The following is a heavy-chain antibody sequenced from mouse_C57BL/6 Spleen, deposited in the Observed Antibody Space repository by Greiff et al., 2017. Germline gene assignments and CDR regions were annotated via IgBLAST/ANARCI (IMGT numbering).Heavy chain of an antibody. D-gene: IGHD1-1*01. CDR3: ARHEDYYGSSDWYFDV. J-gene: IGHJ1*03. CDR2: ISSGGSYT. CDR1: GFTFSSYG. Sequence: EVQLVESGGDLVKPGGSLKLSCAASGFTFSSYGMSWVRQTPDKRLEWVATISSGGSYTYYPDSVKGRFTISRDNAKNTLYLQMSSLKSEDTAMYYCARHEDYYGSSDWYFDVWGTGTTVTVSS. V-gene: IGHV5-6*01.